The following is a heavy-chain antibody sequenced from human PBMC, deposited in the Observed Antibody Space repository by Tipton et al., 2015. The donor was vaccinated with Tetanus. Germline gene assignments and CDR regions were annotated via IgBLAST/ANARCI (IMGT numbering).Heavy chain of an antibody. D-gene: IGHD4-11*01. Sequence: TLFLTCAVSGVSMRSGGFSWSWIRQPPGKGLEWFGYIYHTGGSYYNPSLKSRITMSVDLSKNQFSLKLSSVTAADTAVYYCARAPYSSPGKYYLDYWGQGTLVTVSS. CDR2: IYHTGGS. V-gene: IGHV4-30-2*01. J-gene: IGHJ4*02. CDR1: GVSMRSGGFS. CDR3: ARAPYSSPGKYYLDY.